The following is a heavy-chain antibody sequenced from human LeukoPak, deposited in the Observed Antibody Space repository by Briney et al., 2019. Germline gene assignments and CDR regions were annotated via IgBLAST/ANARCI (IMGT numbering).Heavy chain of an antibody. D-gene: IGHD6-13*01. J-gene: IGHJ4*02. V-gene: IGHV3-23*01. CDR3: AKDRYSSSWYGDYFDY. CDR2: ISGSGDYT. Sequence: GGSLRLSCAASGFSFSNYAMRWVRQAPGKGLEWVSSISGSGDYTYYAESVKGRFTISRDNSKNTLYLQMNSLRAEDTAVYCCAKDRYSSSWYGDYFDYWGQGTLVTVSS. CDR1: GFSFSNYA.